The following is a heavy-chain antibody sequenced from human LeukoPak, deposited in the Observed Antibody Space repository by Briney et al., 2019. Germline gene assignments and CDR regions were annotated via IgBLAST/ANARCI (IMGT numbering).Heavy chain of an antibody. D-gene: IGHD3-22*01. CDR2: IYHSGST. Sequence: PSETLSLTCAVSGGSISSGGYSWSWIRQPPGKGLEWIGYIYHSGSTYYNPSLKSRVTISVDRSKNQFSLKLISGTAADTAVYYCARSRNYYDSSGPGDFDYWGQGTLVTVSS. CDR3: ARSRNYYDSSGPGDFDY. J-gene: IGHJ4*02. V-gene: IGHV4-30-2*01. CDR1: GGSISSGGYS.